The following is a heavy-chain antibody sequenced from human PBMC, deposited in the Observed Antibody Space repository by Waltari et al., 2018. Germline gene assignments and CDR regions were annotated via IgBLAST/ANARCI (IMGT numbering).Heavy chain of an antibody. J-gene: IGHJ3*01. D-gene: IGHD3-16*01. CDR3: ARQPLVWVASTQNAFDG. V-gene: IGHV5-51*03. CDR1: GYRFASYW. Sequence: EVQLVQSGAEVRKPGESLKISCLGSGYRFASYWIGWVRQMPGKGLEWMGVSCPGDSDTRYSPACQGYGTISARTSNSTAELQLTNRKASDTAMYYCARQPLVWVASTQNAFDGWGQGTMVTVSS. CDR2: SCPGDSDT.